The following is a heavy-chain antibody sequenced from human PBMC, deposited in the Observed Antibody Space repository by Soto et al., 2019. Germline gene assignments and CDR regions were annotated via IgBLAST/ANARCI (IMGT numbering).Heavy chain of an antibody. V-gene: IGHV4-59*01. CDR1: GGSISSYY. CDR2: IYHVGNT. Sequence: SETLSLTCTVSGGSISSYYWSWIRQPPGKGLEWIGSIYHVGNTYYTSSLKSRVTISVDTSKNLFSLRLSSVTAADTAVYYCARDGATEGITWGQGTLVTVSS. CDR3: ARDGATEGIT. J-gene: IGHJ5*02. D-gene: IGHD1-20*01.